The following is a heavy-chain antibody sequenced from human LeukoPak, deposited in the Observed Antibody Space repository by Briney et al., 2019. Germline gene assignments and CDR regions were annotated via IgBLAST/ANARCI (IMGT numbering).Heavy chain of an antibody. CDR1: GFTFSSYA. CDR3: ARDHRGVRDYFDY. V-gene: IGHV3-30-3*01. D-gene: IGHD3-10*01. CDR2: ISYDGSNK. Sequence: GGSLRLSCAASGFTFSSYAMHWVRQAPGKGLEWVAVISYDGSNKYYADSVKGRFTISRDNSKNTLYLQMNSLRAEDTAVYYCARDHRGVRDYFDYWGQGTLVTVSS. J-gene: IGHJ4*02.